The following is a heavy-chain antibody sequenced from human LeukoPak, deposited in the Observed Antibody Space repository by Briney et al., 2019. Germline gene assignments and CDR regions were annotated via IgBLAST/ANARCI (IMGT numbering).Heavy chain of an antibody. CDR3: ARASTPGIAVAGTI. D-gene: IGHD6-19*01. J-gene: IGHJ4*02. Sequence: ASVKVSCXASGYTFTSYGISWVRLAAGHGLEWMGWIGAYNGNTNYAQTLQGRVTMTTDTSTSTAYMELRSLRSDDTAVYYCARASTPGIAVAGTIWGQGTLVTVSS. CDR1: GYTFTSYG. CDR2: IGAYNGNT. V-gene: IGHV1-18*01.